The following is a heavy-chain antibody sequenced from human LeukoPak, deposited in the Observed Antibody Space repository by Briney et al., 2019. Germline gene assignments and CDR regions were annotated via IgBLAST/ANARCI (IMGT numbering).Heavy chain of an antibody. Sequence: GGSLRLSCAASGFTFDDYAMHWVRQAPGKGLEWVSGISWNSGSIGYADSVKGRFTISRDNAKNSLYLQMNSLRAEDTALHYSAKDFSYYYGSGPFDYWGQGTLVTVSS. J-gene: IGHJ4*02. CDR1: GFTFDDYA. D-gene: IGHD3-10*01. CDR2: ISWNSGSI. V-gene: IGHV3-9*01. CDR3: AKDFSYYYGSGPFDY.